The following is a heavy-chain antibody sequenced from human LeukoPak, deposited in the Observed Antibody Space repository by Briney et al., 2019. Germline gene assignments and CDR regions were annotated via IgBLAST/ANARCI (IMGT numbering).Heavy chain of an antibody. CDR3: ARDSLIYDSSGYYWQN. Sequence: GGSLRLSCAASGFIFSNYAMQWVRQAPGMGLEWVAFIRYDGGNTYYADSVKGRFTISRDNAKNSLHLQMNSLRAEDTALYYCARDSLIYDSSGYYWQNWGQGTLVTVSS. V-gene: IGHV3-30*02. D-gene: IGHD3-22*01. CDR1: GFIFSNYA. J-gene: IGHJ4*02. CDR2: IRYDGGNT.